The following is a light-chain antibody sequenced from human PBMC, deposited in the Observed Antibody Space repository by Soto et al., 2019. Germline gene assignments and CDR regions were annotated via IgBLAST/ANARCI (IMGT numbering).Light chain of an antibody. Sequence: DIQMTHSPSTLSASVGDRVTITCRASQSISSWLAWYQQKPGKAPKLLIYDASSLESGVPSRFSGSGSGTEFTLTISSLQPDDFATYYCQQYNSYSWTFGQGPKVDI. CDR2: DAS. V-gene: IGKV1-5*01. CDR1: QSISSW. CDR3: QQYNSYSWT. J-gene: IGKJ1*01.